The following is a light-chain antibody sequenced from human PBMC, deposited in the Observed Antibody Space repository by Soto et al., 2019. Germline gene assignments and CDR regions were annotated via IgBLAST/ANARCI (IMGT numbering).Light chain of an antibody. Sequence: TVVTQEPSLTVSPGGTVTLTCASSTGAVTSGYYPNWFQQKPGQAPRALINSTSNKHSWTPARFSGSLLGGKAALTLSGAQPEDEAEYYCLLYYGGAQSCVFGGGTKLTVL. CDR2: STS. CDR1: TGAVTSGYY. V-gene: IGLV7-43*01. J-gene: IGLJ3*02. CDR3: LLYYGGAQSCV.